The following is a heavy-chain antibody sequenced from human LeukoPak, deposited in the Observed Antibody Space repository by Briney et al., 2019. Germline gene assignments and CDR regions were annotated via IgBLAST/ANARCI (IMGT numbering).Heavy chain of an antibody. Sequence: SETLSPTCTASGGSLSNYFWTWIRQPPGKGLEWIGYIYYSGTTNYHPSLESRIIISVDTSKNQFSLKLSSVTAAGTALYYCARRTGEGAFDIWGQGTMVTVSS. CDR1: GGSLSNYF. CDR2: IYYSGTT. J-gene: IGHJ3*02. CDR3: ARRTGEGAFDI. D-gene: IGHD3-16*01. V-gene: IGHV4-59*08.